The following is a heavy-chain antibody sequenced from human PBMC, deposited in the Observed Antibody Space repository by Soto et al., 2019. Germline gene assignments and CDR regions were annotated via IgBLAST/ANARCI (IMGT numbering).Heavy chain of an antibody. Sequence: GGSLRLSCAASGFTFSSYAMNWVRQAPGKGLEWVSAISDSGSYTYYADSVKGRFTISRDNSKNTLYLQMNSLRAEDTAVYYCARDPSSSGASYGMDVWGQGTTVTVSS. CDR3: ARDPSSSGASYGMDV. V-gene: IGHV3-23*01. CDR2: ISDSGSYT. J-gene: IGHJ6*02. CDR1: GFTFSSYA. D-gene: IGHD6-6*01.